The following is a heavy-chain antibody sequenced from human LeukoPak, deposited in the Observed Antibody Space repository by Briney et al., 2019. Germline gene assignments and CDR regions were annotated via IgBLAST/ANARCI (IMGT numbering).Heavy chain of an antibody. CDR2: LNPNSGGT. CDR1: GYTFSGYY. J-gene: IGHJ4*02. Sequence: ASVKVSCKASGYTFSGYYIHWVRQAPGQGLEWMGWLNPNSGGTNYAPKFEGRVTMTRDTSISPAYMELSRLRSDDTALYYCARETWSGYFLDYWGQGTLVTVSS. V-gene: IGHV1-2*02. D-gene: IGHD3-3*01. CDR3: ARETWSGYFLDY.